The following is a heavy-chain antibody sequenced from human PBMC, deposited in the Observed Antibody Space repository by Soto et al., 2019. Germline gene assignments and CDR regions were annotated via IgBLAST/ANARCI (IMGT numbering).Heavy chain of an antibody. CDR3: ARVVKRGHYSSSTFDY. V-gene: IGHV1-3*01. Sequence: QVQLVQSGAEVKKPGASVKVSCKASGYTFTSYAMHWVRQAPGQRLEWMGWINAGNGNTKYSQKFQGRVTITRDTSASTAYMELSSLRSEDTAVYYCARVVKRGHYSSSTFDYWGQGTLVTVSS. CDR1: GYTFTSYA. J-gene: IGHJ4*02. CDR2: INAGNGNT. D-gene: IGHD6-6*01.